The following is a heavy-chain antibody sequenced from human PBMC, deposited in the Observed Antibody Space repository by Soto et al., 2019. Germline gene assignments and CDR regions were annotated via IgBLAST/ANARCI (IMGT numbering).Heavy chain of an antibody. CDR1: GGSISSGDYY. D-gene: IGHD3-3*01. CDR3: AREYYDFWSGIINWFDP. Sequence: PSETLSLTCTVSGGSISSGDYYWSWIRQPPGKGLEWIGYIYYSGSTYYNPSLKSRVTISVDTSKNQFSLKLSSVTAADTAVYYCAREYYDFWSGIINWFDPWGKGTLVTVDS. J-gene: IGHJ5*02. CDR2: IYYSGST. V-gene: IGHV4-30-4*01.